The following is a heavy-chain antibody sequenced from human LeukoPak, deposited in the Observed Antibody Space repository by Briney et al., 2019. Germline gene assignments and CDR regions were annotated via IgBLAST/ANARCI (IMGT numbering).Heavy chain of an antibody. D-gene: IGHD3-10*01. CDR3: ARDKVRGELDY. V-gene: IGHV1-69*13. Sequence: RASVKVSCKASGGTFSSYAISWVRQAPGQGLEWMGGIIPIFGTANYAQKFQGRVTITADESTSTAHMELSSLRSEDTAVYYCARDKVRGELDYWGQGTLVTVSS. J-gene: IGHJ4*02. CDR2: IIPIFGTA. CDR1: GGTFSSYA.